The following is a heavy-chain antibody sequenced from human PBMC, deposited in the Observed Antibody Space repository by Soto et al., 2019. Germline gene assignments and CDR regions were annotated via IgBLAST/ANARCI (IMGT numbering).Heavy chain of an antibody. V-gene: IGHV4-34*01. CDR3: ARGRGGLVRFDY. Sequence: QVQLQQWGAGLLKPSETLSLTCAVYGGSFSGYYWSWIRQPPGKGLEWIGEINHSGSTNYNPSLKSRXXIXVXXSKNQFSRKLSSVTAADTAVYSCARGRGGLVRFDYWGQGTLVTVSS. CDR1: GGSFSGYY. CDR2: INHSGST. D-gene: IGHD3-9*01. J-gene: IGHJ4*02.